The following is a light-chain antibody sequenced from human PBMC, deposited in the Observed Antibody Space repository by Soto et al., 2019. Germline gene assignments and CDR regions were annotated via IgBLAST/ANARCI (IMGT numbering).Light chain of an antibody. CDR2: KAS. CDR1: QTISRW. J-gene: IGKJ5*01. CDR3: QHYAGGSRIT. V-gene: IGKV1-5*03. Sequence: DIQMTQSPSTLSGSVGDRVTITCRASQTISRWLAWYQQKPGKAPKLLIYKASTLKSGVPSRFSGSGSGTEFTLTISSLEPEDFALYYCQHYAGGSRITCGQGTRLEIK.